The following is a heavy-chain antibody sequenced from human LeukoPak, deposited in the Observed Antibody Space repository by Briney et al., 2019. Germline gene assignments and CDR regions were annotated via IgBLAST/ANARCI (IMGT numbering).Heavy chain of an antibody. D-gene: IGHD7-27*01. CDR2: ITGSGSGT. CDR1: GFTFSSYS. CDR3: AKDSTGDHWYFDL. Sequence: GGSLRLSCAASGFTFSSYSMNWVRQAPGKGLEWVSGITGSGSGTYYADSVKGQFTISRDNAKNTLYLQMNSLRAEDTAVYYCAKDSTGDHWYFDLWGRGTLVTVSS. J-gene: IGHJ2*01. V-gene: IGHV3-23*01.